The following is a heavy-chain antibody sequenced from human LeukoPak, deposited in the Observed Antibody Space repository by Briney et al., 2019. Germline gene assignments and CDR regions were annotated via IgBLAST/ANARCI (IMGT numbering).Heavy chain of an antibody. V-gene: IGHV3-9*01. CDR2: ISWNSGSI. Sequence: PGGSLRLSCAASGFTFDDYAMHWVRQAPGKGLEWVSGISWNSGSIGYADSVKGRFTISRDNAKNSLYLQMNSLRAEDTALYYCAKDITDSSGYYVNWGQGTLVIVSS. D-gene: IGHD3-22*01. CDR1: GFTFDDYA. J-gene: IGHJ4*02. CDR3: AKDITDSSGYYVN.